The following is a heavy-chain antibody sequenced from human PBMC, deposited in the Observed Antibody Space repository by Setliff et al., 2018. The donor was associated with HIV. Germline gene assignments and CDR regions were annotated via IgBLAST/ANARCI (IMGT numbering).Heavy chain of an antibody. D-gene: IGHD3-9*01. CDR3: ASHQHNFTGYYYYYYYMAV. Sequence: PSETLSLTCSASGDSIRSYYWSWIRQPPGKGLEWIGYIYTGGNSYNPSPNYNPSLKSRLTISVDTPKNQFSLKLSSVTAADTAVYYCASHQHNFTGYYYYYYYMAVWGRGTMVTVSS. CDR1: GDSIRSYY. V-gene: IGHV4-4*09. CDR2: IYTGGNSYNPSP. J-gene: IGHJ6*03.